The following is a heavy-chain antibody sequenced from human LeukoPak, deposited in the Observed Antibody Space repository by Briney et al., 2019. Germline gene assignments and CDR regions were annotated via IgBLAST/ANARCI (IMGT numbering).Heavy chain of an antibody. D-gene: IGHD3-10*01. CDR3: ARDNRTPFRGSYLDY. Sequence: GGSLRLSCAASEFSVGSNYMTWVRQAPGKGLEWVSLIYSGGSTYYADSVKGRFTISRDNSKNTLYLQMNSLRAEDTAVYYCARDNRTPFRGSYLDYWGQGTLVTVSS. J-gene: IGHJ4*02. CDR2: IYSGGST. V-gene: IGHV3-53*01. CDR1: EFSVGSNY.